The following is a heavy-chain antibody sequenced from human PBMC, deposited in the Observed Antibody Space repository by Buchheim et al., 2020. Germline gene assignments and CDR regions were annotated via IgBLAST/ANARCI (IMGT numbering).Heavy chain of an antibody. CDR1: GFTFSSYW. Sequence: EVQLVESGGGLVQPGGSLRLSCAASGFTFSSYWMSWVRQAPGKGLEWVANIKEDGSEKYYVDSVKGRFTISRDNAKNSVYFQMDSLRAEDTALYYCGRVRGPYSTSLDCWGQGTL. D-gene: IGHD6-13*01. J-gene: IGHJ4*02. V-gene: IGHV3-7*01. CDR3: GRVRGPYSTSLDC. CDR2: IKEDGSEK.